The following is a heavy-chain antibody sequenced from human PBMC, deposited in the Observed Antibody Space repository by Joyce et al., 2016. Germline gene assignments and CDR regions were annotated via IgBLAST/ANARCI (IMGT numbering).Heavy chain of an antibody. V-gene: IGHV5-10-1*03. J-gene: IGHJ4*02. CDR2: IDPNDSGT. Sequence: EDHLVQSGAEMKKPGESLRISCMVSGYTFVNYWISWVRQMPGKGLEWMGRIDPNDSGTDYSPSFQGHVTISADKSISTAYLQGSSLKASDTAIYYCARHRGGGNFVPFDYWGQGTLVTVSS. D-gene: IGHD4-23*01. CDR3: ARHRGGGNFVPFDY. CDR1: GYTFVNYW.